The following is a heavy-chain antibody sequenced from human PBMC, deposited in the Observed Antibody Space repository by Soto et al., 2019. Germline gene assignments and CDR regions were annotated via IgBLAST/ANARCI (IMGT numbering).Heavy chain of an antibody. D-gene: IGHD1-26*01. J-gene: IGHJ4*02. CDR3: ARDGGSYYLDY. CDR2: ISSNGGST. Sequence: GGSLSLSCAASGFTFSGYAMHWVRQAPGKGLEYVSAISSNGGSTYYANSVKGRFTISRDNSKNTLYLQMGSLRAEDMAVYYCARDGGSYYLDYWGQGTLVTVSS. V-gene: IGHV3-64*01. CDR1: GFTFSGYA.